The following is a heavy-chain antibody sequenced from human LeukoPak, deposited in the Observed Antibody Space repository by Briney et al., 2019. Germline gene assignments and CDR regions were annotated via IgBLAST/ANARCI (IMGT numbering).Heavy chain of an antibody. CDR3: ARGLVDTAMAIDY. Sequence: GASVKVSCKASGYTFTGYYMHWVRQAPGQGLEWMGWINPNSGGTNYAQKFQGRVTMTRDTSISTAYMELSRLRSDDTAVYYCARGLVDTAMAIDYWGQGTLVTVPS. CDR1: GYTFTGYY. CDR2: INPNSGGT. D-gene: IGHD5-18*01. V-gene: IGHV1-2*02. J-gene: IGHJ4*02.